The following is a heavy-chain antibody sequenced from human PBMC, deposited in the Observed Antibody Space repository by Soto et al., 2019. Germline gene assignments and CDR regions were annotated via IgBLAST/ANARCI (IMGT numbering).Heavy chain of an antibody. J-gene: IGHJ5*02. V-gene: IGHV4-38-2*02. D-gene: IGHD3-10*01. CDR2: IYHSGTT. CDR3: ARDLMGHYDSSIYPPHYNWFDP. Sequence: SETLSLTCAVSGYSINRGYYWGWIRQPPGKGLEWIGSIYHSGTTSYNPSLKSRVTISVDTSKNQFSLNLRSLTAADTAVYYCARDLMGHYDSSIYPPHYNWFDPCGQGTLVTVS. CDR1: GYSINRGYY.